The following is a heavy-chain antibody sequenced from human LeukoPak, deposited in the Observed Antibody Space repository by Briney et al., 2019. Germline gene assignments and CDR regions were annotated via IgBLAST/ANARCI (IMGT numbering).Heavy chain of an antibody. CDR2: MNPNSGNT. CDR3: PRAPPPQYYDFWSGYYTSLYYYYGMDV. CDR1: GYTFTSYD. J-gene: IGHJ6*02. Sequence: ASVKVSCKASGYTFTSYDINWVRQATGQGLEWMGWMNPNSGNTGYAQKFQGRVTMTRNTSISTAYMELSSLRSEDTAVYYCPRAPPPQYYDFWSGYYTSLYYYYGMDVWGQGTTVTVSS. V-gene: IGHV1-8*01. D-gene: IGHD3-3*01.